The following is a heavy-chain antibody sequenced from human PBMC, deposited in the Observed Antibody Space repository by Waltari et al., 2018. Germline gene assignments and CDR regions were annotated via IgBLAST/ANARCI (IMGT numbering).Heavy chain of an antibody. Sequence: QVQLVQSGAEVKKPRASVTVSCKASGSTFTGYYLHWVRQAPGQGLEWMGRINPNSGGTNYAQKFQGRVTMTRDTSISTAYMELSRLRSDDTAVYYCAREPLAKYGMDVWGQGTTVTVSS. CDR2: INPNSGGT. D-gene: IGHD1-26*01. CDR1: GSTFTGYY. V-gene: IGHV1-2*06. J-gene: IGHJ6*02. CDR3: AREPLAKYGMDV.